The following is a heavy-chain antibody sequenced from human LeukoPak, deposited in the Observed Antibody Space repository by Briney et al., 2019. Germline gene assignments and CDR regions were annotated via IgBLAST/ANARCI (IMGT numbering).Heavy chain of an antibody. Sequence: GGSLRLSCAASGFTFSSYGMSWVRQAPGKGLEWVGRIKSKTDGGTTDYAAPVKGRFTISRDDSKNTLYLQMNSLKTEDTAVYYCTTTPYSSGYPYYFDYWGQGTLVTVSS. CDR1: GFTFSSYG. J-gene: IGHJ4*02. V-gene: IGHV3-15*01. CDR3: TTTPYSSGYPYYFDY. CDR2: IKSKTDGGTT. D-gene: IGHD3-22*01.